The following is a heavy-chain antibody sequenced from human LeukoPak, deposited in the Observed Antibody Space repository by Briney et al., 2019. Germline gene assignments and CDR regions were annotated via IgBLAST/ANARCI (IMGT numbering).Heavy chain of an antibody. J-gene: IGHJ6*02. Sequence: PSETLSLTCTVSGGSTSSSSYYWGWIRQPPGKGLEWIGSIYYSGSTYYNPSLKSRVTISVDTSKNQFSLKLSSVTAADTAVYYCARQGRVVVPAASGYGMDVWGQGTTVTVSS. CDR3: ARQGRVVVPAASGYGMDV. CDR1: GGSTSSSSYY. D-gene: IGHD2-2*01. V-gene: IGHV4-39*01. CDR2: IYYSGST.